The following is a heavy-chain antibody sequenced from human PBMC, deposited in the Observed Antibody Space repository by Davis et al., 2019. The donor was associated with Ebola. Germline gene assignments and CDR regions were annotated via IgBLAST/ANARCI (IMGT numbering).Heavy chain of an antibody. CDR3: ARGHNYAHEY. D-gene: IGHD4-11*01. J-gene: IGHJ4*02. V-gene: IGHV1-2*06. CDR1: GYTLTDYN. Sequence: SVNVSCMASGYTLTDYNIHWMRQAPGQGLEWLGRVILKSGATNYAQKFQGRVTMTRDTSISTVYMELSSLRYDDTADYYCARGHNYAHEYWGQGTLVTVSS. CDR2: VILKSGAT.